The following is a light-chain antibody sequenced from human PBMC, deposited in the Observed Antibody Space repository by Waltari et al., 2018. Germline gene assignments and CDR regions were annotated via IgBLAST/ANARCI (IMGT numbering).Light chain of an antibody. CDR1: SSDVGSYNY. CDR3: SSYTRSSTWV. J-gene: IGLJ3*02. Sequence: QSALTQPASVSGSPGQSITISCTGTSSDVGSYNYVSWYQQHPGKAPKLMIYDVTKRPSGVSNRFSASKSGNTASLTISGLQAEDEADYYCSSYTRSSTWVFGGGTKLTVL. CDR2: DVT. V-gene: IGLV2-14*01.